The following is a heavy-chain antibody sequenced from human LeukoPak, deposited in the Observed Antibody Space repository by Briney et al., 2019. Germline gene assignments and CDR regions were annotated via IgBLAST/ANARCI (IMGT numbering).Heavy chain of an antibody. CDR1: GFTFSDYW. Sequence: GGSLRLSCAASGFTFSDYWMSWARQAPGKGLEWVANIKQDGSEKYYVDSVKGRFTISRDNAKNSLYLQINRLRAEDTAVYYCARAYRDSSGWLDYWGQGTLVTVSS. V-gene: IGHV3-7*01. CDR2: IKQDGSEK. CDR3: ARAYRDSSGWLDY. J-gene: IGHJ4*02. D-gene: IGHD6-19*01.